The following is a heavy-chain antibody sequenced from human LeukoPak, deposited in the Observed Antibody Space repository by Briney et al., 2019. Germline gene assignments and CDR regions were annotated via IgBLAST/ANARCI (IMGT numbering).Heavy chain of an antibody. CDR1: GGSISSGGYY. CDR3: ARGKLLGAFDI. CDR2: IYYSGST. D-gene: IGHD4-23*01. J-gene: IGHJ3*02. Sequence: TLSLTCTVSGGSISSGGYYWSWIRQHPGKGLEWIGYIYYSGSTYYNPSLKSRVTISVDTSKNQFSLKLSSVTAADTAVYYCARGKLLGAFDIWGQGAMVTVSS. V-gene: IGHV4-31*03.